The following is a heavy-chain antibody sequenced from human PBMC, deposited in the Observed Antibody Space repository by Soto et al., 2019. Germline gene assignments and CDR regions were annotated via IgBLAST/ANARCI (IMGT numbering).Heavy chain of an antibody. Sequence: QVQLVQSGAEVKKPGASVKVSCKASGYTFTGYYMHWVRQAPGQGLEWMGWINPNSGGTNYAQKFQGWVTMTRDTSISTAYMGLSSMRSDDKAVYYCARGGGYYGSGSYDYYYYYMDVWGKGTTVTVSS. CDR1: GYTFTGYY. J-gene: IGHJ6*03. V-gene: IGHV1-2*04. CDR3: ARGGGYYGSGSYDYYYYYMDV. D-gene: IGHD3-10*01. CDR2: INPNSGGT.